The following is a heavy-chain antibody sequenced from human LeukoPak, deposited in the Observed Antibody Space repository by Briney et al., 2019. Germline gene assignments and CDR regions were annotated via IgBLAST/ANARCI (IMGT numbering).Heavy chain of an antibody. CDR3: ARGPARSNGFDY. CDR2: IKQDGSEK. J-gene: IGHJ4*02. V-gene: IGHV3-7*01. D-gene: IGHD1-26*01. Sequence: GGSLRLSCAASGFTFSSYWMIWVRQAPGKGLRWVANIKQDGSEKDYVDSVKGRFTISRDNAKNSLYLQMNSLRAEDTAVYYCARGPARSNGFDYWGQGTLVTVSS. CDR1: GFTFSSYW.